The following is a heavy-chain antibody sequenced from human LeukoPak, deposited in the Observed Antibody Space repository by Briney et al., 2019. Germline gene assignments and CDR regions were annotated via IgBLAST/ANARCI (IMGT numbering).Heavy chain of an antibody. CDR2: IKKDGSEK. D-gene: IGHD6-19*01. CDR3: AKDSTGIAVAGPDY. V-gene: IGHV3-7*01. J-gene: IGHJ4*02. Sequence: GGSLRLSCAASGFTFSSHWMSWVRQAPGKGLEWVANIKKDGSEKYYVDAVKGRFTISRDNAKTSLYLQMNSLRAEDTAVYYCAKDSTGIAVAGPDYWGQGTLVTVSS. CDR1: GFTFSSHW.